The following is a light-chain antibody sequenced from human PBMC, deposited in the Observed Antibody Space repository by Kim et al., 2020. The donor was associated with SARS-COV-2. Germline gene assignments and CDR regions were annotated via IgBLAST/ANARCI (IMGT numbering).Light chain of an antibody. V-gene: IGKV3-11*01. CDR1: QSVSSY. Sequence: EIVLTQSPATMSLSPGERATLSCRASQSVSSYLAWYQQKPGQAPRLLIYDASNRATGIPDRFSGSGSGTDFTLTISSLEPEDFAVYYCQQRSNWPPGTFGGGTKVEI. CDR2: DAS. J-gene: IGKJ4*01. CDR3: QQRSNWPPGT.